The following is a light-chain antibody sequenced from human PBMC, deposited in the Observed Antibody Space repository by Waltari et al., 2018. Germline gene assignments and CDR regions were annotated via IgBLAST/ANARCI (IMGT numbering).Light chain of an antibody. J-gene: IGKJ5*01. CDR1: QRVSSSY. Sequence: EIVLTQSPGTLSLSPGERATLSCRASQRVSSSYVAWYQQKPGQAPRLLMYGTSSRATGMPDRISGSGSGTDFTLTISRVEPEDFAVYYCQQYGSLITFGQGTRLEIK. CDR2: GTS. CDR3: QQYGSLIT. V-gene: IGKV3-20*01.